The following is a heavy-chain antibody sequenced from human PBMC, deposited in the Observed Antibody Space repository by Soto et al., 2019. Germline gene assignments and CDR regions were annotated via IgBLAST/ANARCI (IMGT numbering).Heavy chain of an antibody. J-gene: IGHJ5*02. CDR2: VSGSGGTT. CDR1: GFTFSSSA. CDR3: AICTVDTIVTSGWCHYLDP. D-gene: IGHD6-19*01. Sequence: EVQLLDSGGGLVQPGASLRLSCAASGFTFSSSAMSWVRQAPGKGLEWVSAVSGSGGTTYYADSVRGRFTISRDNSKNTLYLQMNSLRAEDTAIYFCAICTVDTIVTSGWCHYLDPWGQGTLVTVSS. V-gene: IGHV3-23*01.